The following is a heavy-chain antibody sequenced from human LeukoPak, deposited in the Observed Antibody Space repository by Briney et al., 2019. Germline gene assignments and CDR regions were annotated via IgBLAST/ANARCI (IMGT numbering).Heavy chain of an antibody. J-gene: IGHJ3*02. CDR1: GFTFSNYA. CDR2: ISGSSGNT. CDR3: ARDFGRNGDFHAFDI. D-gene: IGHD4-17*01. V-gene: IGHV3-23*01. Sequence: GGSLTLSCAASGFTFSNYAMSWVRQAPGKGLEWVSVISGSSGNTYYADSVKGRFTISRDNSKNSLYLQMNSLRAEDTAVYYCARDFGRNGDFHAFDIWGQGTMVTVSS.